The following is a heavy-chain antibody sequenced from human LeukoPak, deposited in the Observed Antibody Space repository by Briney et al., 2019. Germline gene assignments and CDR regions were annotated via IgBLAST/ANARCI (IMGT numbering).Heavy chain of an antibody. D-gene: IGHD3-10*01. V-gene: IGHV4-39*07. CDR1: GGSISSSSYY. CDR2: IYYSGST. CDR3: ASIQLETYYYGSASYGMDV. J-gene: IGHJ6*02. Sequence: SETLSLTCTVSGGSISSSSYYWGWIRQPPGKGLEWIGSIYYSGSTYYNPSLKSRVTISVDKSKNQFSLKLSSVTAADTAVYYCASIQLETYYYGSASYGMDVWGQGTTVTVSS.